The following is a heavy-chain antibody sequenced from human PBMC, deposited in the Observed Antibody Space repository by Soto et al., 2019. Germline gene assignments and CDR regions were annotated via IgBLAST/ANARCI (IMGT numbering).Heavy chain of an antibody. CDR1: GFTFSDYY. CDR2: ISSSGTTI. V-gene: IGHV3-11*01. Sequence: GGSLRLSCAASGFTFSDYYVSWIRQAPGKGLEWISYISSSGTTISYADSVKGRFTISRDNAKNSLYLQMNSLRAEDTAVYYCAREYPFRNSYYYYMDVWGKGTTVTVSS. CDR3: AREYPFRNSYYYYMDV. J-gene: IGHJ6*03. D-gene: IGHD3-10*01.